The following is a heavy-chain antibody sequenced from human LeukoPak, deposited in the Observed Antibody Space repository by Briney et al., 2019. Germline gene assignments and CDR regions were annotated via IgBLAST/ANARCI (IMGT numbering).Heavy chain of an antibody. V-gene: IGHV4-34*01. CDR2: FNHSGST. J-gene: IGHJ4*02. CDR3: ARGRPRLIRVRDGYNFFFDY. Sequence: SETLSLTCAVYGGSFSGYYWSWIRQPPGKGLEWIGEFNHSGSTNYNPSLKSRVTISVDTSKNQFSLKLSSVTAADTAVYYCARGRPRLIRVRDGYNFFFDYWGQGTLVTVSS. CDR1: GGSFSGYY. D-gene: IGHD5-24*01.